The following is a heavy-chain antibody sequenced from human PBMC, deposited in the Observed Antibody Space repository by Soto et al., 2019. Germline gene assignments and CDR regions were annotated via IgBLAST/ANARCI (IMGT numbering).Heavy chain of an antibody. V-gene: IGHV3-74*03. CDR2: ISRAGIGT. CDR3: VPLGNFGVVMGH. J-gene: IGHJ4*02. D-gene: IGHD3-3*01. Sequence: EVQLVESGGGLVQPGRSLRLSCAASGFTFSTYWMHWVRQAPGKGLVWVSRISRAGIGTTNAESVKGRFTISRDNTKNTLALQMNSLRVEDTAVYYCVPLGNFGVVMGHWGQGTLVTVSS. CDR1: GFTFSTYW.